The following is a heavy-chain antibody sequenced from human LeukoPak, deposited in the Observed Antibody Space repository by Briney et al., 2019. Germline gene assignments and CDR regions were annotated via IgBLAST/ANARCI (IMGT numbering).Heavy chain of an antibody. CDR3: ASEAYYYDSSGYYYLK. CDR2: INPNSGGT. Sequence: GASVKVSCKASGYTFTGYYMHRVRQAPGQGLEWMGRINPNSGGTNYAQKFQGRVTMTRDTSISTAYMELSRLRSDDTAVYYCASEAYYYDSSGYYYLKWGQGTLVTVSS. V-gene: IGHV1-2*06. J-gene: IGHJ4*02. D-gene: IGHD3-22*01. CDR1: GYTFTGYY.